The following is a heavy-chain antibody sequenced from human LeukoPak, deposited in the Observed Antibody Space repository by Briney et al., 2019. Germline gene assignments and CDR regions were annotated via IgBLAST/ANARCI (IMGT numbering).Heavy chain of an antibody. J-gene: IGHJ4*02. CDR3: ARHDPSLIYCSGSSCYIDY. Sequence: PSDTVSLTCTASGGSISSSSNYWGWHRPPPGMGLEWVGSTYYSASTYYNPSLNSRVTISVDTTNKQFSLKLSFITAADTASYSCARHDPSLIYCSGSSCYIDYWGQGTLVTVSS. D-gene: IGHD2-15*01. CDR1: GGSISSSSNY. CDR2: TYYSAST. V-gene: IGHV4-39*01.